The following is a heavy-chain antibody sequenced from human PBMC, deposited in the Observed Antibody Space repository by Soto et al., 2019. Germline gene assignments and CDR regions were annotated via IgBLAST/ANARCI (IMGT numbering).Heavy chain of an antibody. J-gene: IGHJ4*02. CDR3: AMNVDTAMLHY. CDR2: ISSSSSYI. D-gene: IGHD5-18*01. CDR1: GFTFSSYS. V-gene: IGHV3-21*01. Sequence: GSLRLSCAAYGFTFSSYSMNWIRQAPGKGLEWVSSISSSSSYIYYADSVKGRLTISRDNAKNSLYLQMNSLRAEDTAVYYCAMNVDTAMLHYWGQGTLVTVSS.